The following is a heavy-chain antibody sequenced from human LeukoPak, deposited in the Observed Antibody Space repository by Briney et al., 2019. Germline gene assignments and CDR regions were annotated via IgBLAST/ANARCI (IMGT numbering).Heavy chain of an antibody. CDR1: GGSISSFY. J-gene: IGHJ5*02. Sequence: SETLSLTCTVSGGSISSFYWSWIRQPPGKGLEWIGYVYYRGNTNYNPSLKSRVAILVDPSQTHFSLKLGSLTAADTAVYYCARHTFEHGNTFFFETWGQGTLVAVSS. CDR2: VYYRGNT. V-gene: IGHV4-59*08. CDR3: ARHTFEHGNTFFFET. D-gene: IGHD5-24*01.